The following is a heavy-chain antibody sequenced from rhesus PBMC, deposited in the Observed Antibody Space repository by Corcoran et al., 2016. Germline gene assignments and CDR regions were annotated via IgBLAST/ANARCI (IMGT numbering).Heavy chain of an antibody. Sequence: QVQLQESGPGVVKPSETLSLTCAVSGGSISDSYRWSWIRQPPGKGLEWIGYIYGSSTNTNSNPSLKSRVTISKDTSKNQFSLKLSSVTAADTAVYYCARDPGTVGDYWGQGVLVTVSS. J-gene: IGHJ4*01. CDR2: IYGSSTNT. CDR3: ARDPGTVGDY. CDR1: GGSISDSYR. V-gene: IGHV4S10*01. D-gene: IGHD5-24*01.